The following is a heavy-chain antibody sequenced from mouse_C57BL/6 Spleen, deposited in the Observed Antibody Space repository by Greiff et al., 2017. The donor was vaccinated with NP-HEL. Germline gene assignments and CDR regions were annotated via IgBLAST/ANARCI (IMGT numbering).Heavy chain of an antibody. D-gene: IGHD2-3*01. V-gene: IGHV1-64*01. CDR2: IHPNSGST. J-gene: IGHJ2*01. Sequence: QVQLQQPGAELVKPGASVKLSCKASGYTFTSYWMHWVKQRPGQGLEWIGMIHPNSGSTNYNEKFKSKATLTVDKSSSTAYMQLSSLTSEDSAVYYCARSGGDGYYVGYWGQGTTLTVSS. CDR3: ARSGGDGYYVGY. CDR1: GYTFTSYW.